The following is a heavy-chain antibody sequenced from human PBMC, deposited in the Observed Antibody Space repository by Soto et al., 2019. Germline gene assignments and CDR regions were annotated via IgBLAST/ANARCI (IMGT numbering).Heavy chain of an antibody. D-gene: IGHD5-12*01. J-gene: IGHJ4*02. V-gene: IGHV4-31*03. CDR1: GGSISSGGYY. CDR3: AAGGGLPRYY. CDR2: ISHSGST. Sequence: SETLSLTCTVSGGSISSGGYYWSWIRQHPGKGLEWIGHISHSGSTYYNTSLKSRVTISVDRSKNQFSLKLNSVTAADTAVYYCAAGGGLPRYYWGQGTLVTVSS.